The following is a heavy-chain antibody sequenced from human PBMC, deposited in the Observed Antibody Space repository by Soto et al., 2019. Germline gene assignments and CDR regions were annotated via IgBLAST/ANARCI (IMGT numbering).Heavy chain of an antibody. D-gene: IGHD4-17*01. Sequence: GGSLRLSCAASGFTFSSFSMNWVRQAPGKGLEWVSYISAGSKTIYYADSVRGRFTISRDNAKNSLYLQMNSLRGEDTAVYYCARRGATVTAFEYYYMDVWGKGTTATVSS. CDR3: ARRGATVTAFEYYYMDV. CDR1: GFTFSSFS. V-gene: IGHV3-48*01. J-gene: IGHJ6*03. CDR2: ISAGSKTI.